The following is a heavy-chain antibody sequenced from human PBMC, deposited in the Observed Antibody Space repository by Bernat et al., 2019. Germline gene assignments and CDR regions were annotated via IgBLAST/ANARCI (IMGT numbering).Heavy chain of an antibody. CDR3: ARQSGFVGPNYYMDV. D-gene: IGHD1-26*01. CDR1: GYSFTSYW. J-gene: IGHJ6*03. V-gene: IGHV5-51*01. CDR2: IYPDDSDT. Sequence: EVQLVQSGAEVKKPGESLEISCKGSGYSFTSYWIAWVRQMPEKGLEWMGIIYPDDSDTRYNPSFQGQVTNSADRSISTAYLQWSSLKASDTAMYYCARQSGFVGPNYYMDVWGKGTTVTVSS.